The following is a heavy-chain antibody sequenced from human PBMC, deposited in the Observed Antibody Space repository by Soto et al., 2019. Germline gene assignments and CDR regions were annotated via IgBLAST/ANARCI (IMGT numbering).Heavy chain of an antibody. V-gene: IGHV3-21*01. D-gene: IGHD2-15*01. J-gene: IGHJ4*02. CDR3: ARVRSGGSGYFDY. Sequence: EVHLVESGGGLVKPGGSLRLSCAASGFTFSIYSMNWVRQAPGKGLEWVSSTSDSSHYIYYADSVKGRFTISRDNAKNSLYLQMYSLRVEDTAVYYCARVRSGGSGYFDYWGQGALVTVSS. CDR2: TSDSSHYI. CDR1: GFTFSIYS.